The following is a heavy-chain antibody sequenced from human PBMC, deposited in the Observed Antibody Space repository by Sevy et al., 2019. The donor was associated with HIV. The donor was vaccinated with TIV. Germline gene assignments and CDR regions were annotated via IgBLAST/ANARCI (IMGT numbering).Heavy chain of an antibody. J-gene: IGHJ4*02. V-gene: IGHV3-53*01. CDR1: RFTVSSNY. Sequence: GSLRLSCAASRFTVSSNYMSWVRQAPGKGLEWVSVIYSGGSTYYADSVKGRFTISRDNSKNTLYLQMNSLRAEDTAVYYCARDGGGCSGGSCYSSLSFDYWGQGTLVTVSS. CDR3: ARDGGGCSGGSCYSSLSFDY. CDR2: IYSGGST. D-gene: IGHD2-15*01.